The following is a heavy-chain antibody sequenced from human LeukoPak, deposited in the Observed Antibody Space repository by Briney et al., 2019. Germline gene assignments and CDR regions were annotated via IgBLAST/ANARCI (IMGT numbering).Heavy chain of an antibody. CDR3: ATQWDGGAGAFDT. J-gene: IGHJ3*02. D-gene: IGHD1-26*01. V-gene: IGHV3-74*01. Sequence: GGSLRLSCAASGFTFSDTWMHWVRQAPGKGLVWVSRIRSDGSDTRYAESVKGRFTISRDNAKNTLYLQMNSLRAEDTAVYYCATQWDGGAGAFDTWGQGTMVTVSS. CDR2: IRSDGSDT. CDR1: GFTFSDTW.